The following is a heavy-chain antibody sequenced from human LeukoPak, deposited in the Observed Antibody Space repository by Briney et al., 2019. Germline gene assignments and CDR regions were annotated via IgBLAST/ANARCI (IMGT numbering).Heavy chain of an antibody. CDR3: ARVVAVAGKAFDI. D-gene: IGHD6-19*01. Sequence: GGSLRLSCAASGFTFSSYSMNWVRQAPGKGLEWVSSISSSSSYIYYADSVKGRFTISRDNANNSLYLQMNSLRAEDTAVYYCARVVAVAGKAFDIWGQGTMVTVSS. CDR1: GFTFSSYS. V-gene: IGHV3-21*01. J-gene: IGHJ3*02. CDR2: ISSSSSYI.